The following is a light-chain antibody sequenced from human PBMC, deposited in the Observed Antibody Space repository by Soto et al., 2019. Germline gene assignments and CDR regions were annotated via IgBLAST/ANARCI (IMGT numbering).Light chain of an antibody. J-gene: IGKJ1*01. Sequence: IVMTQSPATLSVSPCERATLSCRAGQNIHTNLAWYQQKPGQAPRLLFYGASTGATGLPARFSGSGSGTEFTLTINSLQAEDCAVYYCQQYDSSPKTFGQGTKVDI. CDR2: GAS. CDR1: QNIHTN. V-gene: IGKV3-15*01. CDR3: QQYDSSPKT.